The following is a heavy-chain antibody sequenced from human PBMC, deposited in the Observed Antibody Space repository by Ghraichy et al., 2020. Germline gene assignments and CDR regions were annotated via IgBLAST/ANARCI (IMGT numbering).Heavy chain of an antibody. D-gene: IGHD6-13*01. J-gene: IGHJ6*03. CDR2: IFSNDEK. Sequence: SGPTLVKPTETLTLTCTVSGFSLSNARMGVSWIRQPPGKALEWLAHIFSNDEKSYSTSLKSRLTISKDTSKSQVVLTMTNMDPVDTATYYCARIIKSAAGPYYYYFYMDVWGKRTSVTVSS. V-gene: IGHV2-26*01. CDR1: GFSLSNARMG. CDR3: ARIIKSAAGPYYYYFYMDV.